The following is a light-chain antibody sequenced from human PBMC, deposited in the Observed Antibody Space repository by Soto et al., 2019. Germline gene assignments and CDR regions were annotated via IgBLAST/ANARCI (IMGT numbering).Light chain of an antibody. CDR3: SSYTSRSTPVV. Sequence: QSALTQSASLSGSPGQSITISCTGTSSDIGGYNYVSWYQHHPGKAPRLIIYEVSHRPSGVPDRFSGSKSGNTASPTISGLRAEDEADYYCSSYTSRSTPVVFSGGTKVTVL. J-gene: IGLJ2*01. CDR2: EVS. V-gene: IGLV2-14*01. CDR1: SSDIGGYNY.